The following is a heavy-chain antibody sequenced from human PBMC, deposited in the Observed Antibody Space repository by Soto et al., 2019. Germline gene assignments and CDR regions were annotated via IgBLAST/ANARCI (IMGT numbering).Heavy chain of an antibody. CDR1: GFSLSTTRVA. Sequence: QITLKESGPTLVKPTQTLTRTCTFSGFSLSTTRVAVGWILQPPGKALEWLALIYWDDDKRYSPFLKSRLTITKDTSKNQVVLTMTNMDPVDTATYYCAHSVVAGLGYYFDYWGQGTLVTVSS. CDR3: AHSVVAGLGYYFDY. CDR2: IYWDDDK. D-gene: IGHD6-19*01. V-gene: IGHV2-5*02. J-gene: IGHJ4*02.